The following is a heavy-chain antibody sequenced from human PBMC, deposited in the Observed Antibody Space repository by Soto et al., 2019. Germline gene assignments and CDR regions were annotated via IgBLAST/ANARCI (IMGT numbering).Heavy chain of an antibody. V-gene: IGHV1-69*13. Sequence: GASVKVSCKASGGTFSSYAISWVRQAPGQGLEWMGGIIPIFGTANYAQKFQGRVTITADESTSTAYMELSRLRSEETAVYYCARDKEAAATTRDAFDIWAQGTLATVSS. CDR2: IIPIFGTA. CDR1: GGTFSSYA. D-gene: IGHD6-13*01. J-gene: IGHJ3*02. CDR3: ARDKEAAATTRDAFDI.